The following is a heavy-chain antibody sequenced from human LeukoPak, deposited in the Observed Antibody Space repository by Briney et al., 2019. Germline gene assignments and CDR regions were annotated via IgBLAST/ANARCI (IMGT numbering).Heavy chain of an antibody. D-gene: IGHD6-13*01. J-gene: IGHJ6*04. CDR3: ARLSISRQLVRYGMDV. CDR1: GYSFTSYW. Sequence: GESLKISCKGSGYSFTSYWISWVRQMPGKGLEWMGRIDPSDSYTNYSPSFQGHVTISADKSISTAYLQWSSLKASGTAMYYCARLSISRQLVRYGMDVWGKGTTVTVSS. CDR2: IDPSDSYT. V-gene: IGHV5-10-1*01.